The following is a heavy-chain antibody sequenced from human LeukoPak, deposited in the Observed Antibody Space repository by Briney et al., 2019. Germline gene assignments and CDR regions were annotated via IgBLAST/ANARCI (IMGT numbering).Heavy chain of an antibody. V-gene: IGHV3-23*01. Sequence: GGSLRLSCAASGFTFSSYAMSWVRQAPGKGLEWVSAISGSGGSTYYADSVKGRFTISRDNSKNTLYLQMNSLRAEDTAVYYCARGWTRFLEWLLPDYWGQGTLVTVSS. CDR3: ARGWTRFLEWLLPDY. D-gene: IGHD3-3*01. CDR1: GFTFSSYA. J-gene: IGHJ4*02. CDR2: ISGSGGST.